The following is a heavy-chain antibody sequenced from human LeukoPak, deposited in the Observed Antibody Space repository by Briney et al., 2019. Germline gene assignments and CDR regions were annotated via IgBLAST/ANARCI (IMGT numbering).Heavy chain of an antibody. CDR1: GGSISSSSYY. CDR2: IYHSGST. CDR3: ARQYGSGPNWFDP. Sequence: PSETLSFTYTVSGGSISSSSYYWGWIRQPPGKGLERIGSIYHSGSTYYNPSLKSRVTISVDTSKNQFSLKLSSVTAADTAVYYCARQYGSGPNWFDPWGQGTLVTASS. D-gene: IGHD3-10*01. J-gene: IGHJ5*02. V-gene: IGHV4-39*07.